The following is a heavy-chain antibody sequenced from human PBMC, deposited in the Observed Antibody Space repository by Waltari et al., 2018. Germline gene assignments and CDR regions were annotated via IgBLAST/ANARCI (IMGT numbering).Heavy chain of an antibody. D-gene: IGHD1-26*01. V-gene: IGHV1-69*05. J-gene: IGHJ4*02. CDR3: ARDHTLLGVGGFDY. CDR2: IIPIFGTA. Sequence: QVQLVQSGAEVKKPGSSVKVSCKASGGTFSSYAISWVRQAPGQGLEWMGGIIPIFGTANYAQKFQGRVTITTDESTSTAYMELSSLRSDDTAVYYCARDHTLLGVGGFDYWGQGTLVTVSS. CDR1: GGTFSSYA.